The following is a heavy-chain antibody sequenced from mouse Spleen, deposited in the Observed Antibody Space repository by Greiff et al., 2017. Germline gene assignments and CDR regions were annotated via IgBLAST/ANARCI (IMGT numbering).Heavy chain of an antibody. J-gene: IGHJ3*01. V-gene: IGHV1-81*01. Sequence: VKLMESGAELARPGASVKLSCKASGYTFTSYGISWVKQRTGQGLEWIGEIYPRSGNTYYNEKFKGKATLTADKSSSTAYMELRSLTSEDSAVYFCAREGTARATWFAYWGQGTLVTVSA. CDR3: AREGTARATWFAY. CDR2: IYPRSGNT. CDR1: GYTFTSYG. D-gene: IGHD3-1*01.